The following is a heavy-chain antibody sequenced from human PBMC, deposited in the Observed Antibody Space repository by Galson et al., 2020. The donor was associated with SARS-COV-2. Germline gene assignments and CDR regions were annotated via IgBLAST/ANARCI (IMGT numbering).Heavy chain of an antibody. CDR3: VRWSYGGAGY. Sequence: TGGSLRLSCAASGFTLSDHYIDWVRQAQGKGLEWVASSKNRRNSYTTEYAASVNGRFTISRDDSKNSLYLQMNSLKTEDTAVYYCVRWSYGGAGYCGHGALFTVSS. D-gene: IGHD4-17*01. V-gene: IGHV3-72*01. CDR2: SKNRRNSYTT. J-gene: IGHJ4*01. CDR1: GFTLSDHY.